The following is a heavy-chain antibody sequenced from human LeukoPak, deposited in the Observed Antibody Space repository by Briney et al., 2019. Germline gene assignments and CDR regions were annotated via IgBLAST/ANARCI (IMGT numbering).Heavy chain of an antibody. CDR2: IKHSGST. CDR1: GGSFSGYF. D-gene: IGHD3-22*01. Sequence: PSETLSLTCAVYGGSFSGYFWSWIRQPPGKGLEWIGEIKHSGSTNYSPSLNSRVGISIGASRNQFSLKLNSVTAADTAVYYCARALPGYFDTSGYYFDTWGQGTLVTVSS. CDR3: ARALPGYFDTSGYYFDT. V-gene: IGHV4-34*01. J-gene: IGHJ4*02.